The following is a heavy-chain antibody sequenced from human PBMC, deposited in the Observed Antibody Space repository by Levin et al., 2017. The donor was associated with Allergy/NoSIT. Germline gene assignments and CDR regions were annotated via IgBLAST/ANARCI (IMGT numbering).Heavy chain of an antibody. V-gene: IGHV1-8*01. CDR1: GYTFTNYD. Sequence: PTASVKVSCKASGYTFTNYDINWVRQATGQGLEWMGWMNPNSGNTGYAQKFQGRVTLTRTSSISTAYMELSSLTSEDTAVYYCATQKWERLRSYSYYGMDVWGQGTTVTVSS. CDR2: MNPNSGNT. J-gene: IGHJ6*02. D-gene: IGHD1-26*01. CDR3: ATQKWERLRSYSYYGMDV.